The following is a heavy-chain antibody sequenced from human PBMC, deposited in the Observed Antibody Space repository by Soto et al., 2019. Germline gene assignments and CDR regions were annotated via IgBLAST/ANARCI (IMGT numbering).Heavy chain of an antibody. V-gene: IGHV4-30-4*01. CDR1: GDSISSGDYY. Sequence: SETLSLTCTVSGDSISSGDYYWSWIRQPPGKGLEWIGFISYSGTTSYSPSLKSRLAISLDTSKNQFSLKLSSVTAADTAVYYCARPQGWSGSYYYYGMDVWGQGTTVTVSS. D-gene: IGHD3-10*01. J-gene: IGHJ6*02. CDR2: ISYSGTT. CDR3: ARPQGWSGSYYYYGMDV.